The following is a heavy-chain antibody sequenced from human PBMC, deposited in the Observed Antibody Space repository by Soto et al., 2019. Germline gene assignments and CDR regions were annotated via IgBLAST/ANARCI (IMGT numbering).Heavy chain of an antibody. CDR1: GFTFSTHD. V-gene: IGHV3-13*04. Sequence: EVQLVESGGGLVQPGGSLRLSCAASGFTFSTHDMHWVRQATGKGLEWVSAIGTAGDTYYPDSVKGRFAISRENAKNSLYLQVNSLRVGDTAVYYCARGPWPWGDSSGFYYYFDYWGQGTLVTVSS. CDR3: ARGPWPWGDSSGFYYYFDY. D-gene: IGHD3-22*01. J-gene: IGHJ4*02. CDR2: IGTAGDT.